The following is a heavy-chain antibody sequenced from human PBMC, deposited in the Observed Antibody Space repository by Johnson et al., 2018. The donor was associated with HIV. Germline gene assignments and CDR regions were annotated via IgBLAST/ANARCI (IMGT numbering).Heavy chain of an antibody. CDR2: ISYDGSNK. J-gene: IGHJ3*02. CDR3: ATYSGAEDEAFDI. CDR1: GFTFSSYA. V-gene: IGHV3-30-3*01. Sequence: VQLVESGGGVVQPGRSLRLSCAASGFTFSSYAMHWVRQAPGKGLEWVAVISYDGSNKYYADSVKGRFTVSRDNSERTLYLQMNSLRSEDTAVYYCATYSGAEDEAFDIWGQGTMVTVSS. D-gene: IGHD1-26*01.